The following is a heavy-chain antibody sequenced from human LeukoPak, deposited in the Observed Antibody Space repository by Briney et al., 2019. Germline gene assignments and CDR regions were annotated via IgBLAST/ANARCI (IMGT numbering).Heavy chain of an antibody. CDR1: GFSFSPYD. V-gene: IGHV3-13*01. D-gene: IGHD2-2*01. Sequence: GGSLRLSCAASGFSFSPYDMHWVRQATGKGLEWVSGIGTAGDTYYPGSVKGRFTISRENAKNSLYLQMNSLRAGDTAVYYCARGSTRDAFDIWGQGTMVTVSS. CDR2: IGTAGDT. J-gene: IGHJ3*02. CDR3: ARGSTRDAFDI.